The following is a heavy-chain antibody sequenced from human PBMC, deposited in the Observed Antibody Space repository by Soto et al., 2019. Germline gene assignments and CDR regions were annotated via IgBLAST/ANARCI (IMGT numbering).Heavy chain of an antibody. V-gene: IGHV4-39*07. CDR2: FYYSEYT. D-gene: IGHD4-17*01. CDR1: GGSIGSKTSC. J-gene: IGHJ5*02. Sequence: SETLSLTCNVSGGSIGSKTSCWGWIRQPPGKGLEWIATFYYSEYTYYNPSLKSRVTISVDTSKNQFSLKLSSVTAADTAVYYCARERVTDYGNWFDPWGQGTLVT. CDR3: ARERVTDYGNWFDP.